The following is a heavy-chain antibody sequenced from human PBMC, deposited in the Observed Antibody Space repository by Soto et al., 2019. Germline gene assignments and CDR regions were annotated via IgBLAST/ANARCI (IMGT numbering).Heavy chain of an antibody. Sequence: LRLSWAASGFTVSTYAMNWSRQAPGKGLEWVSAISGTGGSTYYADSVKGRFTISRDNSKSTLFLQMNSLRAEDTAVYDCAKDDGDFCFDYWGQGTLVAASS. V-gene: IGHV3-23*01. CDR1: GFTVSTYA. CDR3: AKDDGDFCFDY. J-gene: IGHJ4*02. D-gene: IGHD4-17*01. CDR2: ISGTGGST.